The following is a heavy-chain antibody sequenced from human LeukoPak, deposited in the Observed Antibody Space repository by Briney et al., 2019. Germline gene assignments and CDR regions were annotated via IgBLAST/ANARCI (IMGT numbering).Heavy chain of an antibody. CDR1: GGSISSGDYY. V-gene: IGHV4-30-4*08. J-gene: IGHJ4*02. CDR3: ASEAAYGSTWYYFDY. D-gene: IGHD6-13*01. Sequence: PSETLSLTCTVSGGSISSGDYYWSWIRQPPGKGLEWIGYIYYSGSTYYSPSLKSRITISVDTSKNQFSLTLTSVAAADTAVYYCASEAAYGSTWYYFDYWGQGTLVTVSS. CDR2: IYYSGST.